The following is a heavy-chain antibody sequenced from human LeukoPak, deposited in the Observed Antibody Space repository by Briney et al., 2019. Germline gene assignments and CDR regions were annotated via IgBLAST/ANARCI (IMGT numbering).Heavy chain of an antibody. D-gene: IGHD4-17*01. CDR1: GFTFSSYS. Sequence: PGGSLRLSCAASGFTFSSYSMNWVRQAPGKGLEWVSSISSSSSYIYYADSVKGRFTISRDNAKNSLYLQMSSLRAEDTAVYYCARDGDYSRWPITDYWGQGTLVTVSS. CDR2: ISSSSSYI. V-gene: IGHV3-21*01. CDR3: ARDGDYSRWPITDY. J-gene: IGHJ4*02.